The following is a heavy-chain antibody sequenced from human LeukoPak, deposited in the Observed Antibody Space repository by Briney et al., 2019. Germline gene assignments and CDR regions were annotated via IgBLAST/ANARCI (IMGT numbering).Heavy chain of an antibody. CDR2: IYHSGST. V-gene: IGHV4-4*02. CDR1: GDSISSSNW. D-gene: IGHD6-13*01. J-gene: IGHJ5*02. Sequence: SETLSLTCAVSGDSISSSNWWSWVRQPPGKGPEWIGEIYHSGSTNYNPSLKSRVTISVDTSKNQFSLKLSSVTAADTAVYYCARWYSSSWYWFDPWGQGTLVTVSS. CDR3: ARWYSSSWYWFDP.